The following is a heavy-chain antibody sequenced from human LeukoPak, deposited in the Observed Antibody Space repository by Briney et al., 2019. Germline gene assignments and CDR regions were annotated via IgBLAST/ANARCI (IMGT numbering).Heavy chain of an antibody. J-gene: IGHJ4*02. V-gene: IGHV3-15*01. D-gene: IGHD6-13*01. Sequence: PGGSLRLSCAASGFTFGNAWMSWVRQAPGKGLEWVGRIKSNTDGETTDYAAPVKGRFTLSRDDSKNTLYLQMSSLKTEDTAVYYCSHGHSSSWYNFFDSWGQGTLVTVSS. CDR3: SHGHSSSWYNFFDS. CDR2: IKSNTDGETT. CDR1: GFTFGNAW.